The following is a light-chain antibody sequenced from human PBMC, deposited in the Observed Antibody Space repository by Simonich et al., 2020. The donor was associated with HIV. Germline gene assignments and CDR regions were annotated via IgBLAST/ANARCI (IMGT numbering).Light chain of an antibody. Sequence: EIVMTQSPATLSVSPGEIATPSCRASQSVSSTLAWYQQKPGQTPRLLIYGASTRATGIPARFSGSGSGTEFTLTISSLQPEDFATYYCQQLNSYPFTFGPGTKVDIK. J-gene: IGKJ3*01. V-gene: IGKV3-15*01. CDR2: GAS. CDR1: QSVSST. CDR3: QQLNSYPFT.